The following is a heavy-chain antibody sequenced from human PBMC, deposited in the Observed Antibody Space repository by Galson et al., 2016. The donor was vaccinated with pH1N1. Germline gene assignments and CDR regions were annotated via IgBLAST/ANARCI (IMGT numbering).Heavy chain of an antibody. J-gene: IGHJ6*02. CDR3: ARDEGYVNYYRGMDV. D-gene: IGHD5-12*01. CDR1: GFSVRSNY. Sequence: SLRLSCAVSGFSVRSNYMSWVRQAPGKGLEWVSVIYTGGITQYADSVKGRFTISRDNSKNTLYLRMNSLRAEDTAIYFCARDEGYVNYYRGMDVWGQGTTVIVSS. V-gene: IGHV3-53*01. CDR2: IYTGGIT.